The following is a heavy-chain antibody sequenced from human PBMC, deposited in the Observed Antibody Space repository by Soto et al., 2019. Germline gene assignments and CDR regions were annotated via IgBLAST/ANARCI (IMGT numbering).Heavy chain of an antibody. Sequence: SGPTLVNPTQTLTLTCTFSGFSLSTSGMCVSWIRQPPGKALEWLALIDWDDDKYYSTSLKTRLTISKDTSKNQVVLTMTNMDPVDTATYYCARIREYSSSACYFDYWGQGTLVTVSS. V-gene: IGHV2-70*01. CDR1: GFSLSTSGMC. CDR3: ARIREYSSSACYFDY. CDR2: IDWDDDK. D-gene: IGHD6-6*01. J-gene: IGHJ4*02.